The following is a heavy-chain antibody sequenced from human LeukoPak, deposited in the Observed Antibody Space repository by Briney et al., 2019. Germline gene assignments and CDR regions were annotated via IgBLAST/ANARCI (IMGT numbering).Heavy chain of an antibody. V-gene: IGHV3-30-3*01. CDR2: ISYDGSNK. CDR3: AGRNRVAIDY. D-gene: IGHD3-3*01. Sequence: PPGRSLRLSCAASGFTFSSYAMHWVRQAPGKGLEWVAVISYDGSNKYYADSVKGRFTISRDNSKNTLYLQMNSLRAEDTAVYYCAGRNRVAIDYWGQGTLVTVSS. J-gene: IGHJ4*02. CDR1: GFTFSSYA.